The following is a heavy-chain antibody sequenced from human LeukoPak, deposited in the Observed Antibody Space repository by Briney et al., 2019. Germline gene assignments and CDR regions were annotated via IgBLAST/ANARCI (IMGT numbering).Heavy chain of an antibody. V-gene: IGHV1-69*13. Sequence: SVKVSCKASGYTFTSYGISWVRQAPGQGLEWMGGIIPIFGTANYAQKFQGRVTITADESTSTAYMELSSLRSEDTAVYYCSYDSSGYSIYFQHWGQGTLVTVSS. J-gene: IGHJ1*01. CDR3: SYDSSGYSIYFQH. CDR2: IIPIFGTA. CDR1: GYTFTSYG. D-gene: IGHD3-22*01.